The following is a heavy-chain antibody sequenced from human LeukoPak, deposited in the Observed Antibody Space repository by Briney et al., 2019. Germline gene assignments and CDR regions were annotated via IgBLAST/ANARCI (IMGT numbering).Heavy chain of an antibody. D-gene: IGHD6-13*01. V-gene: IGHV7-4-1*02. CDR1: GYTFTSYA. J-gene: IGHJ6*02. CDR2: LNTNTGNP. CDR3: ARASEDSSSWILDYYGLDV. Sequence: ASVKVSCKASGYTFTSYAMNWVRQAPGQGLEWMGWLNTNTGNPTYAQGFTGRFVFSLDTSVSTAYLQISSLKAEDTAVYYCARASEDSSSWILDYYGLDVWGPGTTVTVSS.